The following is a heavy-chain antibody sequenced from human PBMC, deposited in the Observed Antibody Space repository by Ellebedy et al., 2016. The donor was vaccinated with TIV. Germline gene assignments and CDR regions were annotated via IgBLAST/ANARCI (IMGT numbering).Heavy chain of an antibody. CDR1: GFTFSTFW. J-gene: IGHJ2*01. Sequence: GESLKISXAASGFTFSTFWMSWVRQAPGKGLEWVAKIKEDGSETYHVDSVKGRFTISRENAKNSLYLQMNSLRAEDTAVYYCAREYSRGFGDRYFDLWGRGTLVTVSS. D-gene: IGHD3-10*01. CDR2: IKEDGSET. V-gene: IGHV3-7*03. CDR3: AREYSRGFGDRYFDL.